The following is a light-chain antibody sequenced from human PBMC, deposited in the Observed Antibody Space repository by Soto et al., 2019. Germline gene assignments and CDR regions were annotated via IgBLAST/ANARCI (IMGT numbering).Light chain of an antibody. J-gene: IGKJ1*01. Sequence: DIQMTQSPSSLSASVGDRVTITCRASQSISSYLNWYQQKPGKAPKLLIYDASSLESGVPSRFSGSGSGTEFTLTISSLQPDDFETYYCQQYNSYSTFGQGTKVDIK. CDR1: QSISSY. V-gene: IGKV1-5*01. CDR2: DAS. CDR3: QQYNSYST.